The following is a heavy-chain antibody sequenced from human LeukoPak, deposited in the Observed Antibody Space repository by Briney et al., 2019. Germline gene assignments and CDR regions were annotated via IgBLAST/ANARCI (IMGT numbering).Heavy chain of an antibody. CDR3: ARGRGLRYFDWLPPDWFDP. CDR2: INHSGST. V-gene: IGHV4-34*01. CDR1: GGSFSGYY. J-gene: IGHJ5*02. Sequence: SETLSLTCAVYGGSFSGYYWSRIRQPPGKGLEWIGEINHSGSTNYNPSLKSRVTISVDTSKNQFSLKLSSVTAADTAVYYCARGRGLRYFDWLPPDWFDPWGQGTLVTVSS. D-gene: IGHD3-9*01.